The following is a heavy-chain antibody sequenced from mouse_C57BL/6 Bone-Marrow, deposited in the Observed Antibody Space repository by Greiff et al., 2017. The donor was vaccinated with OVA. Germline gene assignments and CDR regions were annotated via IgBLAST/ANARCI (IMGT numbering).Heavy chain of an antibody. D-gene: IGHD1-1*01. CDR2: IWRGGST. Sequence: VQLQQSGPGLVQPSQSLSITCTVSGFSLTSYGVHWVRQSPGKGLEWLGVIWRGGSTDYNAAFMSRLSITKDNSKSQVFFKMNSLQADDTAIYYCAKRADYYGSSLYYALDYWGQGTSVTVSS. CDR3: AKRADYYGSSLYYALDY. J-gene: IGHJ4*01. V-gene: IGHV2-5*01. CDR1: GFSLTSYG.